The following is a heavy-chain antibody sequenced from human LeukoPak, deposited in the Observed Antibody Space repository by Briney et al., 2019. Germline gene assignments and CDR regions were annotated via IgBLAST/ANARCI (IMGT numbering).Heavy chain of an antibody. D-gene: IGHD6-19*01. CDR2: IHYSGST. J-gene: IGHJ5*02. Sequence: SETLSLTCTVSGGSISSYYWSWIRQPPGKGLEWIGYIHYSGSTNYNPSLKSRVTISVDTSKNQFSLKLSSVTAADTAVYYCARHRGIAVAYNWFDPWGQGTLVTVSS. V-gene: IGHV4-59*08. CDR1: GGSISSYY. CDR3: ARHRGIAVAYNWFDP.